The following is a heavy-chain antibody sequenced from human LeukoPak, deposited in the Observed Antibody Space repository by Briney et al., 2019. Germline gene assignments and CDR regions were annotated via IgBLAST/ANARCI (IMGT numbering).Heavy chain of an antibody. V-gene: IGHV3-23*01. J-gene: IGHJ5*02. D-gene: IGHD1-26*01. CDR1: GFTFSTSS. Sequence: GGSLRLSCAASGFTFSTSSMTWDRQAPGKGLEWVSSISGSGSSTFYADSVQGRFTIFRDNSKNTVYLQMNSLRGEDTAVYYCAKPGSGSYFTHNYFDPWGQGTLVTVSS. CDR3: AKPGSGSYFTHNYFDP. CDR2: ISGSGSST.